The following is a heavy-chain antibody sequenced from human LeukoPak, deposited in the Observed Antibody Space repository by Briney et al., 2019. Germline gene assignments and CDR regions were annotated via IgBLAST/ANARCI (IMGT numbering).Heavy chain of an antibody. D-gene: IGHD3-22*01. CDR1: GFTFSSYG. Sequence: GGSLRLSCAASGFTFSSYGMHWVRQAPGKGLEWVAVISYDGSNKYYADSVKGRFTISRDNSKNTLYLQMNSLRAEDTAVYYCARDAAHYYDSSGYYFSAFDIWGQGTMVTVSS. V-gene: IGHV3-30*19. CDR2: ISYDGSNK. J-gene: IGHJ3*02. CDR3: ARDAAHYYDSSGYYFSAFDI.